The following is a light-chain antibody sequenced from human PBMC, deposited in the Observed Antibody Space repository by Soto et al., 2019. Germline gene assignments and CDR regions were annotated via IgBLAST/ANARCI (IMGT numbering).Light chain of an antibody. J-gene: IGKJ3*01. CDR1: QSVSSY. V-gene: IGKV3-11*01. CDR2: DAS. CDR3: QQRRNWPPFS. Sequence: EIVLTQSPATLSLSPGERATLSCRASQSVSSYLAWYQQKPGQAPRLLIYDASNRATGIPARFSGSGSGTDFTLTISSLEPEDFAVYYCQQRRNWPPFSFGPGTKVDNK.